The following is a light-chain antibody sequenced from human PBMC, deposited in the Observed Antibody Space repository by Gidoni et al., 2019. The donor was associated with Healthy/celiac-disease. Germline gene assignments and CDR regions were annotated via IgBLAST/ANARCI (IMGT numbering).Light chain of an antibody. V-gene: IGKV1-39*01. J-gene: IGKJ2*01. CDR2: AAS. CDR3: QQSYSTPMYT. CDR1: QSISSY. Sequence: DIQMTQSPSSLSASVGDRVTITCRASQSISSYLNWYQQKPGKAPKLLIYAASSLQSGVPSRFSGSGSGTDFTLTISSLQPEDFATYYCQQSYSTPMYTFXQGTKLEIK.